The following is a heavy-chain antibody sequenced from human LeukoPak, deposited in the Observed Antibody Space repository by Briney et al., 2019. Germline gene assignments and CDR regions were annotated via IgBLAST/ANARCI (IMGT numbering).Heavy chain of an antibody. V-gene: IGHV1-18*01. CDR3: ARDHNGDSYFDY. J-gene: IGHJ4*02. CDR1: GGTFSSYA. D-gene: IGHD4-17*01. Sequence: VNFSCQASGGTFSSYAISWVRQARGPGLEWMGWISAYNGNTNYAQKLQGRVTMTTDTSTSTAYMELRSLRSDDTAVYYCARDHNGDSYFDYWGQGTLVTVSS. CDR2: ISAYNGNT.